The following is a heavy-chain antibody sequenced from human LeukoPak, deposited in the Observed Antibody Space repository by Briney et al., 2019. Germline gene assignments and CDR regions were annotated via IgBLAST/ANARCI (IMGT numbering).Heavy chain of an antibody. V-gene: IGHV4-30-4*01. D-gene: IGHD3-3*01. CDR2: IYYSGST. CDR3: ARRALVGLRFLEWSQNYYYGMDV. CDR1: GGSISSGDYY. Sequence: SQTLSLTCTVSGGSISSGDYYWSWIRQPPGKGLEWIGYIYYSGSTYYNPSLKSRVTISVDTSKNQFSLKLSSVTAADTAVYYCARRALVGLRFLEWSQNYYYGMDVWGQGTTVTVSS. J-gene: IGHJ6*02.